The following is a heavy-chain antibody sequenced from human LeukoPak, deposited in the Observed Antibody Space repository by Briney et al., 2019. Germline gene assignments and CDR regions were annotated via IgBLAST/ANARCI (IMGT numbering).Heavy chain of an antibody. J-gene: IGHJ5*02. Sequence: ASVKVSCKASGYTFTSYDINWVRQATGQGLEWMGWMNPNSGNTGYTQKFQGRGTITRNTSISTAYMELSSLRSEDTAVYYCARHKIGGEFNLIPYNWFDPWGQGTLVTVSS. CDR1: GYTFTSYD. CDR2: MNPNSGNT. CDR3: ARHKIGGEFNLIPYNWFDP. V-gene: IGHV1-8*01. D-gene: IGHD3-10*01.